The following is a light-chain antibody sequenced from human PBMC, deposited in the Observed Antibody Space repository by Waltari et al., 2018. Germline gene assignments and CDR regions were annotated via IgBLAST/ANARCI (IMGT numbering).Light chain of an antibody. CDR2: DAS. J-gene: IGKJ1*01. CDR3: QKYVNLPAT. Sequence: IVLTHSPGPLYLSPGERATLSCRASQSVGRYLAWYQQKPGQAPRLLIYDASTRATGIPDRFSGSGSGTDFSLTISRLESEDFAVYYCQKYVNLPATFGQGTKVEIK. CDR1: QSVGRY. V-gene: IGKV3-20*01.